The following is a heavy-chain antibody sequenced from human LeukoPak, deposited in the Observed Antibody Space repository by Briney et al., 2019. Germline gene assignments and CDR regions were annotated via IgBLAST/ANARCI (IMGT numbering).Heavy chain of an antibody. CDR1: GGSISSGGYS. V-gene: IGHV4-30-2*01. J-gene: IGHJ4*02. D-gene: IGHD3-22*01. CDR2: IYHSGST. CDR3: AREGADYYDSSGYYYFDY. Sequence: PSETLSLTRAVSGGSISSGGYSWSWIRQPPGKGLEWIGYIYHSGSTYYNPSLKSRVTISVDRSKNQFSLKLSSVTAADTAVYYCAREGADYYDSSGYYYFDYWGQGTLVTVSS.